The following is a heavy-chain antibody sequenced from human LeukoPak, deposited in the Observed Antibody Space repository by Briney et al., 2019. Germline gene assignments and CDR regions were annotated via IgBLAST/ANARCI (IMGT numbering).Heavy chain of an antibody. D-gene: IGHD2-15*01. CDR1: GYTFTGYY. CDR2: INPNSGGT. Sequence: ASVKVSCKASGYTFTGYYMHWVRQAPGQGLEGMGWINPNSGGTNYAQKFQGRVTMTRDTSISTAYMELSRLRSDDTAVYYCARDFEGYCSGGSCYKDGYYFDYWGQGTLVTVSS. J-gene: IGHJ4*02. V-gene: IGHV1-2*02. CDR3: ARDFEGYCSGGSCYKDGYYFDY.